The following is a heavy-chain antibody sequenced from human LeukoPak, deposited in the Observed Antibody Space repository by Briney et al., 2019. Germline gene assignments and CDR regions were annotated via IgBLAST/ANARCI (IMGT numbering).Heavy chain of an antibody. CDR2: ISYDGSNK. Sequence: GGSLRLSCAASGFTFSSYAMHWVRQAPGKGLEWVAVISYDGSNKYYADSVKGRFTISRDNSKNTLYLQMNSLRAEDTAVYYCARGVYYFDYWGQGTLVTVSS. CDR3: ARGVYYFDY. D-gene: IGHD6-13*01. V-gene: IGHV3-30-3*01. CDR1: GFTFSSYA. J-gene: IGHJ4*02.